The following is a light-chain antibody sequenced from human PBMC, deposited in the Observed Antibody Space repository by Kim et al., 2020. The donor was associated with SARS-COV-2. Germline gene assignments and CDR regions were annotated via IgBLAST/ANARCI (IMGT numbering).Light chain of an antibody. V-gene: IGLV3-1*01. CDR1: RLGDKY. CDR2: QDN. J-gene: IGLJ3*02. CDR3: HVWDSGTGV. Sequence: SVSPGQTASITCSGDRLGDKYVCWYQQKSGQSPLLVIYQDNKRPSGLPERFSGSNSGDTATLTIRGTQVMDEADYYCHVWDSGTGVFGGGTKLTVL.